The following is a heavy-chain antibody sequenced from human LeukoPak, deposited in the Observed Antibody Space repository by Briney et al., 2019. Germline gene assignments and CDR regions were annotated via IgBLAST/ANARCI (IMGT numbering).Heavy chain of an antibody. J-gene: IGHJ4*02. CDR1: GFTFSSHW. V-gene: IGHV3-7*01. CDR2: IKQDGSEK. Sequence: GGSLRLSCAASGFTFSSHWMSLVRQAPGKGLEWVANIKQDGSEKYYVDSVKGRFTISRDNAKNSLYLQMNSLRAEDTAVYYCARDPRWDTYYFDYWGQGTLVTVSS. CDR3: ARDPRWDTYYFDY. D-gene: IGHD1-26*01.